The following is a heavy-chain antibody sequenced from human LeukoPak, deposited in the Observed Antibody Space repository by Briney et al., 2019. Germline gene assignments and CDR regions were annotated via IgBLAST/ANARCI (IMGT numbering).Heavy chain of an antibody. Sequence: GGSLRLSCGASGFIFRSYDMSWVRQAPGKGLEWVSAITGSGGSTYYEDSVKGRFTISRDNSKNTLYLQMNSLRAEDTAVYHCAISRDSSGYYYSWGQGTLVTVYS. CDR2: ITGSGGST. J-gene: IGHJ4*02. CDR1: GFIFRSYD. D-gene: IGHD3-22*01. V-gene: IGHV3-23*01. CDR3: AISRDSSGYYYS.